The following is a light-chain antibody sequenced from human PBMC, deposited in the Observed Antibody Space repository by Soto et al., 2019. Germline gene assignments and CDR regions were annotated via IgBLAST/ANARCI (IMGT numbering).Light chain of an antibody. Sequence: QSALTQPASVSGSPGQSITISCTGTSSDIGTYNSVSWYQQHAGKVPKLMIYDVTNRPSGVSDRFSGSKSGNTASLTISGLQAEDEADYYCTSYTTSSPLVFGGGTKLTVL. J-gene: IGLJ2*01. V-gene: IGLV2-14*01. CDR2: DVT. CDR1: SSDIGTYNS. CDR3: TSYTTSSPLV.